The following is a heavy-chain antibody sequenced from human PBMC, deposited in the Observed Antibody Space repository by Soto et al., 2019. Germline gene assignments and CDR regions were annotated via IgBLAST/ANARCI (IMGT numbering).Heavy chain of an antibody. J-gene: IGHJ3*02. D-gene: IGHD1-7*01. CDR1: GFTVSSNY. Sequence: EVQLVESGGGLVQPGGSLRLSCAASGFTVSSNYMSWVRQAPGKGLEWVSVIYSGGSTYYADSVKGRFTISRDNSKNTLYLQMNSLRAEDTVVYYCARDSPNWNYRTWVYSAFDIWGQGTMVTVSS. V-gene: IGHV3-66*01. CDR2: IYSGGST. CDR3: ARDSPNWNYRTWVYSAFDI.